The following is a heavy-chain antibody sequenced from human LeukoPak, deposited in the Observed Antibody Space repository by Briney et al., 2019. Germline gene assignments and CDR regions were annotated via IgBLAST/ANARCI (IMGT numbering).Heavy chain of an antibody. CDR2: INSDGSST. CDR3: ARDVGDAEFDY. J-gene: IGHJ4*02. CDR1: GFTFSSYW. D-gene: IGHD3-16*01. Sequence: GGSLRLSCSASGFTFSSYWTHWVRQAPGKGLVSVSRINSDGSSTSYADSVKGRFTISRDNAKNTLYLQINSLRAEDTAVYYCARDVGDAEFDYWGQGTLVTVSS. V-gene: IGHV3-74*01.